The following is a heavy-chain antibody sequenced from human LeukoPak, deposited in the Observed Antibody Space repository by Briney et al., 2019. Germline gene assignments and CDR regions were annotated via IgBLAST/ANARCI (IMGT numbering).Heavy chain of an antibody. D-gene: IGHD2-2*01. J-gene: IGHJ4*02. CDR3: AREWFCSGTRCYDFRDVGGNYLDY. Sequence: GGSLRLSCAASGFTFRSYAMHWVRQAPGKGLEWEAAISYDGSNKKYADSVKGRFTISRDNAKNSLSLQMNSLRAEDTAVYYCAREWFCSGTRCYDFRDVGGNYLDYWGQGTLVTVSS. CDR1: GFTFRSYA. V-gene: IGHV3-30*04. CDR2: ISYDGSNK.